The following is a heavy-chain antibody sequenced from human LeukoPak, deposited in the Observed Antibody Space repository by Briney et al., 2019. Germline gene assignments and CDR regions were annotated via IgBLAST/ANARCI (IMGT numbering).Heavy chain of an antibody. J-gene: IGHJ5*02. CDR1: GFTFSSYA. CDR3: AKYMLPTTSRWFDP. V-gene: IGHV3-23*01. CDR2: IGTTGDYT. D-gene: IGHD4/OR15-4a*01. Sequence: GGSLILSCAASGFTFSSYAMSWVRQAPGKGLEWVSSIGTTGDYTYHADSVKGRFTISRDNSKNTLYLQMNSLRAEDTAVYYCAKYMLPTTSRWFDPWGQGTLVTVSS.